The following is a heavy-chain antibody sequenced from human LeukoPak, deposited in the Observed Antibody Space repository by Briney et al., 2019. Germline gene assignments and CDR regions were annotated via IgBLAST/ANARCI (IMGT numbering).Heavy chain of an antibody. CDR3: VKDLMGGSYVSVD. D-gene: IGHD1-26*01. CDR1: GFTFSNYA. Sequence: PGGSLRLSCAASGFTFSNYAMHWVRQAPGKGLEWVAVVSYDGSNKYYADSVKGRFTISRDNSKNTLYLQMNSLRAEDAAVYYCVKDLMGGSYVSVDWGQGTLVTVSS. J-gene: IGHJ4*02. V-gene: IGHV3-30-3*01. CDR2: VSYDGSNK.